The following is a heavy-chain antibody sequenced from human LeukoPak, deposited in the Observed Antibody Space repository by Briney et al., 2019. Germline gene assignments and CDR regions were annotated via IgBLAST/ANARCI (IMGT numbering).Heavy chain of an antibody. V-gene: IGHV3-23*01. CDR1: GFTFSSYA. J-gene: IGHJ4*02. D-gene: IGHD2-2*01. Sequence: GGSLRLSCAASGFTFSSYAMSWVRQAPGKGLEWVSGISGSGGSTYYADSVKGRFTISRDNAKNSLYLQMNSLRSDDTAVYYCARDYCSSTSCLFDYWGQGTLVTVSS. CDR3: ARDYCSSTSCLFDY. CDR2: ISGSGGST.